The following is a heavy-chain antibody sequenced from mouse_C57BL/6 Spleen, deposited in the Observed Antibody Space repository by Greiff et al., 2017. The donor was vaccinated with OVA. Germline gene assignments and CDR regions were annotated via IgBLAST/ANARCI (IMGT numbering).Heavy chain of an antibody. CDR3: TGLYGYVYAMDY. V-gene: IGHV6-3*01. D-gene: IGHD2-2*01. CDR2: IRLKSDNYAT. Sequence: EVQLQESGGGLVQPGGSMKLSCVASGFTFSNYWMNWVRQSPEKGLEWVAQIRLKSDNYATHYAESVKGRFTISRDDSKSSVYLQMNNLRAEDTGIYYCTGLYGYVYAMDYWGQGTSVTVSS. J-gene: IGHJ4*01. CDR1: GFTFSNYW.